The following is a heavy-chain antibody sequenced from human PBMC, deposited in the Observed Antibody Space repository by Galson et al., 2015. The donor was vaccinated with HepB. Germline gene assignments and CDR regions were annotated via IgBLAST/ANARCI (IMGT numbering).Heavy chain of an antibody. CDR1: GFTFSTYG. CDR3: AKGGNPDY. Sequence: SLRLSCAASGFTFSTYGMSWVRQAPGKGLEWVSGISGSGGTTYYADSVKGRFTISRDNSKNTLYLQMSSPRAEDTAVYYCAKGGNPDYWGRGTLVTVSS. J-gene: IGHJ4*02. D-gene: IGHD4-23*01. CDR2: ISGSGGTT. V-gene: IGHV3-23*01.